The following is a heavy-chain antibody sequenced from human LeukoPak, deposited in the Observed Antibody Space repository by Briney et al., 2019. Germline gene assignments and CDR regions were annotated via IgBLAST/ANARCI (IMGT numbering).Heavy chain of an antibody. CDR3: ARYFTPLNWLDS. Sequence: GASVKVSCKASGYTFTGYYMHWVRQAPGQGLEWMGWINPNSGGTNYAQRFQGRVTFTRDTSIGTAYMEVSRLTSDDTAVHYCARYFTPLNWLDSWGQGTLVTVSS. D-gene: IGHD3-9*01. J-gene: IGHJ5*01. CDR2: INPNSGGT. V-gene: IGHV1-2*02. CDR1: GYTFTGYY.